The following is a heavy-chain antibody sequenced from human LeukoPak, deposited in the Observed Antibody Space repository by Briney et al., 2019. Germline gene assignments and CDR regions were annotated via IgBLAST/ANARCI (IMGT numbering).Heavy chain of an antibody. Sequence: PGGSLRLSCAASGFTFSSCGMHWGRQAPGRGLEWVAVRWNDGSNKYYADSVKGRFTISRDNSKNTLYLQMNSLRSEATAVYYCAREYSSGHYLYYWGQGTLVPVPS. CDR1: GFTFSSCG. V-gene: IGHV3-33*01. CDR3: AREYSSGHYLYY. J-gene: IGHJ4*02. D-gene: IGHD3-22*01. CDR2: RWNDGSNK.